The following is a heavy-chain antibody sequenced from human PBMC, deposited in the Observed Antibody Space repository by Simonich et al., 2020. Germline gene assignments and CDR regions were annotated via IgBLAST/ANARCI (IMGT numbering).Heavy chain of an antibody. Sequence: EVQLVESGGGLVQPGGSLRLSCAASGFTFSSYWMSWVRQAPGKGLGWVANIKQDGSEKYYVDSVKGRFTISRDNAKNSLYLQMNSLRAEDTAVYYCARFRGRYFDWLFDYWGQGTLVTVSS. J-gene: IGHJ4*02. D-gene: IGHD3-9*01. V-gene: IGHV3-7*01. CDR1: GFTFSSYW. CDR3: ARFRGRYFDWLFDY. CDR2: IKQDGSEK.